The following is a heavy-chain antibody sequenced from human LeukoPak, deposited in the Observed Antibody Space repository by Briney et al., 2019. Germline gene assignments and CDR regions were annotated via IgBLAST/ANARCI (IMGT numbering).Heavy chain of an antibody. CDR1: GYNFLNYG. D-gene: IGHD2-21*01. CDR3: ARRFLNSHPIYYYMDV. Sequence: ASVTVSFKSSGYNFLNYGISWVRQAPGQGLEWMGWISGKTGNINYAQKFQARATMTRDTSTGTAYMELRSLRSDDTAVYFCARRFLNSHPIYYYMDVRAKGTTVIVSS. V-gene: IGHV1-18*01. J-gene: IGHJ6*03. CDR2: ISGKTGNI.